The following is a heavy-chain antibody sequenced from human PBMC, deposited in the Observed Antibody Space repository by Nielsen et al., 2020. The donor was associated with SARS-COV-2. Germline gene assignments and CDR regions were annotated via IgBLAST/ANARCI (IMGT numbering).Heavy chain of an antibody. Sequence: GESLKISCAASGFTFSSYAMHWVRQAPGKGLEYVSAISSNGGSTYYADSVKGRFTISRDNSKNTLYLQMGSLRAEDMAVYYCARDYGYAGIVVVVAALVGDYGMDVWGQGTTVTVSS. CDR2: ISSNGGST. V-gene: IGHV3-64*02. CDR1: GFTFSSYA. CDR3: ARDYGYAGIVVVVAALVGDYGMDV. D-gene: IGHD2-15*01. J-gene: IGHJ6*02.